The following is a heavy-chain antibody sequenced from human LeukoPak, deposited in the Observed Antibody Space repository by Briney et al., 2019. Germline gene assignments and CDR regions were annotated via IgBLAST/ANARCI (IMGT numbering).Heavy chain of an antibody. Sequence: GGSLRLSCAASGFNVSSHYMSWVRQAPGKGLECVLVIFSGGTTYYTDSVKGRFTISRDNSNNTVYLQIKSLKVEDTAVYYCARRRPIWLGGEDYGLDVWGKGTTVTVSS. V-gene: IGHV3-53*01. CDR3: ARRRPIWLGGEDYGLDV. J-gene: IGHJ6*04. CDR2: IFSGGTT. D-gene: IGHD3-10*01. CDR1: GFNVSSHY.